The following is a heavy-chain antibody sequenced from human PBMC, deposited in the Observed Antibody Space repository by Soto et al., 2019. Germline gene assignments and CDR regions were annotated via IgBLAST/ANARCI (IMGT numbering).Heavy chain of an antibody. CDR2: INSDGSST. V-gene: IGHV3-74*01. D-gene: IGHD6-19*01. CDR1: GFTVSSNY. Sequence: GGSLRLSCAASGFTVSSNYMSWVRQAPGKGLEWVSRINSDGSSTSYADSVKGRFTISRDNAKNTLYLQMNSLRAEDTAVYYCAREADEYYFDYWGQGTLVTVSS. CDR3: AREADEYYFDY. J-gene: IGHJ4*02.